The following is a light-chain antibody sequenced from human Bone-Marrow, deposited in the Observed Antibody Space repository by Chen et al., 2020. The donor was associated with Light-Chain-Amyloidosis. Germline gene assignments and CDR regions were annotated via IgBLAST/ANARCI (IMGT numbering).Light chain of an antibody. CDR2: DDS. V-gene: IGLV3-21*02. J-gene: IGLJ3*02. Sequence: SYVLTPPSSVSVAPGQTATIACGGNNIGSTSVHWYQQTPGQAPLLVVYDDSDRPSGIPERLSGSNSGNPATLTISRVEAGDEADYYCQVWDRSSDRPVFGGGTKLTVL. CDR3: QVWDRSSDRPV. CDR1: NIGSTS.